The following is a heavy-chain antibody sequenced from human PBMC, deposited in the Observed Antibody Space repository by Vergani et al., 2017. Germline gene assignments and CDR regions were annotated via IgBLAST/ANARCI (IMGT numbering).Heavy chain of an antibody. Sequence: QVQLQESGPGLVKPSQTLSLTCTVSGGPISSGSYYWSWIRQPAGKGLEWIGRIYTSGSTNYNPSLKSRVTISVDTSKNQFSLKLSSVTAADTAVYYCARSREQWPYYFDYWGQGTLVTVSS. CDR1: GGPISSGSYY. V-gene: IGHV4-61*02. J-gene: IGHJ4*02. D-gene: IGHD6-19*01. CDR3: ARSREQWPYYFDY. CDR2: IYTSGST.